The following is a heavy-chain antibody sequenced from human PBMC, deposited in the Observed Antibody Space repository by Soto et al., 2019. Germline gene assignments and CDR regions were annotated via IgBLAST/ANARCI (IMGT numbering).Heavy chain of an antibody. D-gene: IGHD3-16*01. CDR3: ARGGSRFGGVDH. CDR2: IYYSGST. CDR1: GGSISSGGYY. V-gene: IGHV4-31*03. J-gene: IGHJ4*02. Sequence: QVQLQESGPGLVKPSQTLSLTCTVSGGSISSGGYYWSWIRQHPGKGLEWIGYIYYSGSTYYNPSLECRVTIPVDTPKHQFSLKLSSVTAADTAVYSCARGGSRFGGVDHWGQGTLVTVSS.